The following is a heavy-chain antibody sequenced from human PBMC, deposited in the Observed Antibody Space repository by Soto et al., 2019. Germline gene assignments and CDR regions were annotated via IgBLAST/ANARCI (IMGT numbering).Heavy chain of an antibody. CDR2: INAGKGDT. CDR1: GYTFTNHA. D-gene: IGHD1-7*01. J-gene: IGHJ4*02. CDR3: ARNILGGTTDY. V-gene: IGHV1-3*01. Sequence: ASVKVSCKASGYTFTNHAIHWVRQAPGQGLEWMGWINAGKGDTKYPQRFQGRVTITRDTSASTAYMELSSPRSEDTAVYYCARNILGGTTDYWGPGTLVTISS.